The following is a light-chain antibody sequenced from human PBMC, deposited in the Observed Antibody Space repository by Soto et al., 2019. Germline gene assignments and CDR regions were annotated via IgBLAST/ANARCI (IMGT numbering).Light chain of an antibody. CDR3: QSHDSSLHAYV. CDR1: SSNIGAGYD. V-gene: IGLV1-40*01. CDR2: GNT. Sequence: QSVLTQPPSVSGAPGQGVTISCTGSSSNIGAGYDVHWYRQLPGTAPKLLIYGNTNRPSGVPDRFSGSKSGSSASLAITGLQAEDEADYYCQSHDSSLHAYVFGTGTKLTVL. J-gene: IGLJ1*01.